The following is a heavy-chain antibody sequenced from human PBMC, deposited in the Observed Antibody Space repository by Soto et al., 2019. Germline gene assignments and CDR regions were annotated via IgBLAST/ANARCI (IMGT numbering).Heavy chain of an antibody. CDR2: INPNSGGT. D-gene: IGHD6-13*01. Sequence: ASVKVSCKASGYTFTGYYMHWVRQAPGQGLEWMGWINPNSGGTNYAQKLQGRVTMTRDTSISTAYMELSRLRSDDTDVYYCARPRSSWYYYYGMDVWGQGTTVTVSS. V-gene: IGHV1-2*02. CDR1: GYTFTGYY. J-gene: IGHJ6*02. CDR3: ARPRSSWYYYYGMDV.